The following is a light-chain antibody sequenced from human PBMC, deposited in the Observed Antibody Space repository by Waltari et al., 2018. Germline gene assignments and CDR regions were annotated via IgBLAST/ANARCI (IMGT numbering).Light chain of an antibody. V-gene: IGKV1-5*03. CDR2: KAS. J-gene: IGKJ1*01. Sequence: DFQMTQSPATLSASVGDRVTITCRASQNIFSWLAWYQQKPGKAPKLLIYKASHLESGVPSRFSGRGFGTEFTLTINSLQPDDFATDYCQHYNSFSRTFGQGTKVDIK. CDR3: QHYNSFSRT. CDR1: QNIFSW.